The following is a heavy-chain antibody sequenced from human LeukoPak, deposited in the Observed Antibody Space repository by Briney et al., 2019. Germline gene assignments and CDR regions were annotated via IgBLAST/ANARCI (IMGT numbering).Heavy chain of an antibody. CDR3: ARGGVVVAATFDY. D-gene: IGHD2-15*01. CDR2: IYTSGSTFYNPGST. J-gene: IGHJ4*02. V-gene: IGHV4-4*07. CDR1: GGSISSYY. Sequence: SETLSLTCTVSGGSISSYYWSWIRQPAGEGLEWIGRIYTSGSTFYNPGSTFYNPSLKSRVTMSVDPSKNQFSLKLTSMTAADTAVYYCARGGVVVAATFDYWGQGTLVTVSS.